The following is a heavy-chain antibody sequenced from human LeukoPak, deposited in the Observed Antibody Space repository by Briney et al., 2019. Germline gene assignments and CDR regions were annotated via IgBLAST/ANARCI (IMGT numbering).Heavy chain of an antibody. D-gene: IGHD3-10*01. CDR3: ARAPPKYYYGSGSSPYYYMDV. Sequence: PSETLSLTCAVYGGSFSGYYWSWIRQPPGKGLEWLGEINHSGSTNYNPSLKSRVTISVDTSKNQFSLKLSSVTAADTAVYYCARAPPKYYYGSGSSPYYYMDVWGKGTTVTVSS. V-gene: IGHV4-34*01. CDR2: INHSGST. CDR1: GGSFSGYY. J-gene: IGHJ6*03.